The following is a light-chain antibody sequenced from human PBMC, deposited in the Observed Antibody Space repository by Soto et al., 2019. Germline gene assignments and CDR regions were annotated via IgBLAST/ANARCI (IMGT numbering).Light chain of an antibody. CDR2: GNS. Sequence: QSVLTQPPSVSGAPGQRVTISCTGSSSNIGAGYDVHWYQQLPGTAPKLLIYGNSNRPSGVPDRFSGSKSGTSASLAITGLQAEDEADYYCCSYVGTNTLLFGGGTKVTVL. CDR1: SSNIGAGYD. CDR3: CSYVGTNTLL. V-gene: IGLV1-40*01. J-gene: IGLJ2*01.